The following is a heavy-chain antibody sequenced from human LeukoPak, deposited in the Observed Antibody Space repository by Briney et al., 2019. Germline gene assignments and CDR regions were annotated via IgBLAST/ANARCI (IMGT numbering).Heavy chain of an antibody. J-gene: IGHJ4*02. CDR1: GFTFSSHW. V-gene: IGHV3-74*01. D-gene: IGHD3-10*01. CDR2: INSDGSST. CDR3: ARGPPYGSGSYYPGDY. Sequence: GGSLRLSCAASGFTFSSHWMHWVRQAPGKGLVWVSRINSDGSSTSYADSVKGRFTISRDNAKNTLYLQMNSLRAEDTAVYYCARGPPYGSGSYYPGDYWGQGTLVIVSS.